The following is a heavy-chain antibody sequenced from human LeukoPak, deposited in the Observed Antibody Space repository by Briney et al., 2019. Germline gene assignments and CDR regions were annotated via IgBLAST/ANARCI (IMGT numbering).Heavy chain of an antibody. CDR2: INHSGST. D-gene: IGHD2-2*01. J-gene: IGHJ5*02. Sequence: PSETLSLTCAVYGGSFSGYYWSWIRQPPGKGLEWIGEINHSGSTNYNPSLKSRVTISVDTSKNQFSLKLSSVTAADTAVYYCARGVVRYCSSTSCLYNRFDPWGQGTPVTVSS. CDR3: ARGVVRYCSSTSCLYNRFDP. V-gene: IGHV4-34*01. CDR1: GGSFSGYY.